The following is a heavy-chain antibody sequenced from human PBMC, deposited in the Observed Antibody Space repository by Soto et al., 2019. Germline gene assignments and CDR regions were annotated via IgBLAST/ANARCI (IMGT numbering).Heavy chain of an antibody. CDR1: GYTFTSYD. D-gene: IGHD4-17*01. CDR2: MNPNSGNT. Sequence: QVQLVQSGAEVKKPGASVKVSCKASGYTFTSYDINWVRQATGQGLEWMGWMNPNSGNTGYAQKLQGRVTMTRDTALSTAHRDLSRLRSEDTALFYCARSTNDSGDPHWRPGPLVPVSS. V-gene: IGHV1-8*01. J-gene: IGHJ1*01. CDR3: ARSTNDSGDPH.